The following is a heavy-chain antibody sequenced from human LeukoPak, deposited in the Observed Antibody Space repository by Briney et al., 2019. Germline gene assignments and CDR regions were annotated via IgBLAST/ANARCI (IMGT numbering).Heavy chain of an antibody. V-gene: IGHV3-30*03. Sequence: GGSLRLSCAPSGFTFSRHGMHWVRQAPGKGLEWVAIISNDGSRKYYAHSVEGRFTISRDNSKNTLYLQMDSLRAEDTAVYYCARGGSSGVDYWGQGTLVTVSS. D-gene: IGHD2-15*01. J-gene: IGHJ4*02. CDR2: ISNDGSRK. CDR3: ARGGSSGVDY. CDR1: GFTFSRHG.